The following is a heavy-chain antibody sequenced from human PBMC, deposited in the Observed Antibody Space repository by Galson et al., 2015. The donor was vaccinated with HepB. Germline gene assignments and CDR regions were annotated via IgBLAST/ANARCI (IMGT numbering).Heavy chain of an antibody. CDR3: ARQAINWNYAGGWFDP. CDR1: GYTFTSYG. D-gene: IGHD1-7*01. V-gene: IGHV1-18*01. Sequence: SVKVSCKASGYTFTSYGISWVRQAPGQGLEWMGWISAYNGNANYAQKLQGRVTMTTDTSTSTAYMELRSLRSDDTAVYYCARQAINWNYAGGWFDPWGQGTLVTVSS. J-gene: IGHJ5*02. CDR2: ISAYNGNA.